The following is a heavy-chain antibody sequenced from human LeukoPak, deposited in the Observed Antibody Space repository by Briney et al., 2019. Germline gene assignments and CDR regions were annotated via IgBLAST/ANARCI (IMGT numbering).Heavy chain of an antibody. Sequence: ASVKVSCKASGYTFTGYYMHWVRQAPGQGLEWMGWINPNSGGTNYAQKFQGRVTMTRDTSISTAYMELSSLRSEDTAVYYCARVKGIAAAGSFGYWGQGTLVTVSS. CDR1: GYTFTGYY. J-gene: IGHJ4*02. V-gene: IGHV1-2*02. CDR2: INPNSGGT. CDR3: ARVKGIAAAGSFGY. D-gene: IGHD6-13*01.